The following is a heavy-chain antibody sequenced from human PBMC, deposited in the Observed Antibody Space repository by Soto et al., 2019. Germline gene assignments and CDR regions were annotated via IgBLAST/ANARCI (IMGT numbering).Heavy chain of an antibody. CDR1: EFTFSNYG. Sequence: QVQLVESGGGVVQPGRSLRLSCAASEFTFSNYGMHWVRQAPGKGLEWVAVILNDGSNRYHADSVKDRFTISRDNSKNTLYLQMNSLRAEDTAVYYCARDDEYSGNAMDVWGQGTTVTFS. V-gene: IGHV3-33*01. J-gene: IGHJ6*02. CDR3: ARDDEYSGNAMDV. D-gene: IGHD3-10*01. CDR2: ILNDGSNR.